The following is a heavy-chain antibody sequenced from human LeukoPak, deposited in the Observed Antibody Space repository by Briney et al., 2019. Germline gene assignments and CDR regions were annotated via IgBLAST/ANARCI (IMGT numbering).Heavy chain of an antibody. CDR3: ARGPFCIDY. D-gene: IGHD3-3*01. J-gene: IGHJ4*02. CDR2: INHSGST. CDR1: GGSISSYY. V-gene: IGHV4-34*01. Sequence: SETLSLTCTVSGGSISSYYWSWIRQPPEKGLEWIGEINHSGSTNYNPSLKSRVTISVDTSKNQFSLKLSSVTAADTAVYYCARGPFCIDYWGQGTLVTVSS.